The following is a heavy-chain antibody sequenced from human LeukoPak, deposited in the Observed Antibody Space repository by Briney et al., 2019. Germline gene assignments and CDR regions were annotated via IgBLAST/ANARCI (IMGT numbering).Heavy chain of an antibody. CDR2: MSDSGQT. V-gene: IGHV4-59*01. Sequence: PSETLSLTCSVSGVSMTNDRWTWIRQAPGKGLEWIGYMSDSGQTNYNPSLRSRATVSVDTSKSQCSLRLTSVTSADTAVYYCARGIGYYGSGSYWNRYFQHWGQGTLVTVSS. CDR1: GVSMTNDR. J-gene: IGHJ1*01. CDR3: ARGIGYYGSGSYWNRYFQH. D-gene: IGHD3-10*01.